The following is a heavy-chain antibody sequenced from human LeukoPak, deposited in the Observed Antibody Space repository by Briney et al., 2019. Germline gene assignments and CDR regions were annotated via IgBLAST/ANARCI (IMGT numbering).Heavy chain of an antibody. J-gene: IGHJ4*02. Sequence: GGSLRLSCAASGFTFSSYEMNWVRQAPGKGLEWVSYISSSGSTIYYADSVTGRFTISRDNAKNTLYLQMNSLRAEDTAFYYCVRGVGGMSFFDNWGQGKMVAVSS. CDR2: ISSSGSTI. V-gene: IGHV3-48*03. CDR1: GFTFSSYE. CDR3: VRGVGGMSFFDN. D-gene: IGHD1-1*01.